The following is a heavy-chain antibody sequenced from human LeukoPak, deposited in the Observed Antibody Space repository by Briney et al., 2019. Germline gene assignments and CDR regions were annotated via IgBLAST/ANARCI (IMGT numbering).Heavy chain of an antibody. CDR1: GGTFSSYA. CDR3: TYDILTGASSGYFDY. CDR2: IIPIFGTA. J-gene: IGHJ4*02. V-gene: IGHV1-69*05. Sequence: ASVKVSCKASGGTFSSYAISWVRQAPGQGLEWMGRIIPIFGTANYAQKFQGRVTITTDESTSTAYMELSSLGSEDTAVYYCTYDILTGASSGYFDYWGQGTLVTVSS. D-gene: IGHD3-9*01.